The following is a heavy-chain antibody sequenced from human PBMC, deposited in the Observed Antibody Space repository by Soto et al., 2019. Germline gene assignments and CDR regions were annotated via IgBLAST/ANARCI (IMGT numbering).Heavy chain of an antibody. CDR3: ATHWAYCGGDCYSPTRYFDY. CDR1: GFTFSSYG. V-gene: IGHV3-30*03. Sequence: QVQLVESGGGVVQPGRSLRLSCAASGFTFSSYGMHWVRQAPGKGLEWVAVISYDGSNKYYADSVKGRFTISRDNSKNTXYXPMTSLRAEDTAVYYCATHWAYCGGDCYSPTRYFDYWGQGTLVTVSS. CDR2: ISYDGSNK. D-gene: IGHD2-21*02. J-gene: IGHJ4*02.